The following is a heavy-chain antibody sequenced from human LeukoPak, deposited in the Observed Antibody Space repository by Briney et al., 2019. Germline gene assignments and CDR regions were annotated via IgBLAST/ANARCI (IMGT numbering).Heavy chain of an antibody. CDR3: ARALEGIVVVPAATGNNWFDP. D-gene: IGHD2-2*01. CDR2: INPNSGGT. V-gene: IGHV1-2*02. J-gene: IGHJ5*02. CDR1: GYTFTGYY. Sequence: ASMKVSCKASGYTFTGYYIHWVRQAPGEGLEWMGWINPNSGGTNYAQKFQGRVTMTRDTSISTAYMELSRLRSDDTAVYYCARALEGIVVVPAATGNNWFDPWGQGTLVTVSS.